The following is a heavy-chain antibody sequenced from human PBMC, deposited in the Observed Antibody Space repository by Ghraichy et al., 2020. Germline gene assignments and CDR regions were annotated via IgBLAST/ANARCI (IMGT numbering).Heavy chain of an antibody. CDR3: ARGYSSGWGMILGWFDL. CDR1: GGSISSYY. D-gene: IGHD6-19*01. J-gene: IGHJ5*02. Sequence: SQTLSLTCTVSGGSISSYYWSWIRQPPGKGLEWIGYIYYSGSTNYNPSLKSRVTISVDTSKNQFSLKLSSVTAADTAVYYCARGYSSGWGMILGWFDLWGQGTLVTVSS. V-gene: IGHV4-59*01. CDR2: IYYSGST.